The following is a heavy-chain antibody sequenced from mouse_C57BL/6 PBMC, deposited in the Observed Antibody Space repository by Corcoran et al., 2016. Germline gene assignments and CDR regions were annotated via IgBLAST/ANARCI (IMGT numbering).Heavy chain of an antibody. CDR2: INPNNGGT. Sequence: EVQLQQSGPELVKPGASVKISCKASGYTFTDYYMNWVKQSHGKSLEWIGDINPNNGGTSYNQKFKGKATLTVDKSSSTAYMELRSLTSEDSAVYDCARTGSHYAMDYWGQGTSVTVSS. CDR3: ARTGSHYAMDY. D-gene: IGHD4-1*01. V-gene: IGHV1-26*01. CDR1: GYTFTDYY. J-gene: IGHJ4*01.